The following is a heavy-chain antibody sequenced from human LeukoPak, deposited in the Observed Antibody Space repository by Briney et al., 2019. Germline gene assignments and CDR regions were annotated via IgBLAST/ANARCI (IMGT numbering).Heavy chain of an antibody. V-gene: IGHV1-2*02. CDR1: GYTFIDFY. J-gene: IGHJ3*02. D-gene: IGHD2-15*01. CDR2: VSPKSGGT. Sequence: ASVKISCKASGYTFIDFYMHRGRRPPGQGGRGMGWVSPKSGGTNYAQKFKGRLTVTRDTSISTAYIELSWLTSDDTALYYCARGRVRCSGGNCYSYAFDIWGQGTMVTVSS. CDR3: ARGRVRCSGGNCYSYAFDI.